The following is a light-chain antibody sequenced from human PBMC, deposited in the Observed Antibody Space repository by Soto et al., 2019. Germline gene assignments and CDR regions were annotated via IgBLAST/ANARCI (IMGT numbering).Light chain of an antibody. V-gene: IGKV1-39*01. CDR2: AAS. CDR1: QSISSY. Sequence: DIQMTQSPSSLSASVGDRVTITCRASQSISSYLNWYQQKPGKAPKLLIYAASSFKSGVPSRFSGGGSGTDFTLTISSLQPEDFATYYCQQSYSTPTFGGGTKVEIK. CDR3: QQSYSTPT. J-gene: IGKJ4*01.